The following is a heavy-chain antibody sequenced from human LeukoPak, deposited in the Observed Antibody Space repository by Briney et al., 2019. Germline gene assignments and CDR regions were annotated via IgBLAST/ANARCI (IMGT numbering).Heavy chain of an antibody. Sequence: ASVKVSCKASGYTFTGYYIHWVRQAPGQGLEWMGWINPNSGGTNYAQKFQGRVTMTRDTSISTAYMELSRLRSDDTAVYYCARDRGYSYAIDYWGQGTLVTVSS. D-gene: IGHD5-18*01. V-gene: IGHV1-2*02. CDR1: GYTFTGYY. CDR3: ARDRGYSYAIDY. J-gene: IGHJ4*02. CDR2: INPNSGGT.